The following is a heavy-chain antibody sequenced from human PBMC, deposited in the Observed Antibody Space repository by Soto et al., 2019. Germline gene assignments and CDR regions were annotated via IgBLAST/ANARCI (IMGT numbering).Heavy chain of an antibody. J-gene: IGHJ5*02. CDR1: GGTFSSYA. CDR3: ARDSPSVLLWFGESEDWFDP. D-gene: IGHD3-10*01. CDR2: IIPIFGTA. V-gene: IGHV1-69*13. Sequence: SVKVSCKASGGTFSSYAISWVRQAPGQGLEWMGGIIPIFGTANYAQKFQGRVTITADESTSTAYMELSSLRSEDTAVYYCARDSPSVLLWFGESEDWFDPWGQGTLVTVSS.